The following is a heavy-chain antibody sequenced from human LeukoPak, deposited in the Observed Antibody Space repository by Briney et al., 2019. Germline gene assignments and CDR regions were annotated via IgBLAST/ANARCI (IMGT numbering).Heavy chain of an antibody. Sequence: GRSLRLSCAASGFTFSSYGMHWVRQPPGKGLEWVALISYDGTDKYHVDSVKGRFTISRDNSNNTLYLQMNSLRPDDTAVYYCAKAGYSSGWTRYYGMDVWGQGTTVAVSS. D-gene: IGHD6-19*01. CDR3: AKAGYSSGWTRYYGMDV. J-gene: IGHJ6*02. V-gene: IGHV3-30*18. CDR1: GFTFSSYG. CDR2: ISYDGTDK.